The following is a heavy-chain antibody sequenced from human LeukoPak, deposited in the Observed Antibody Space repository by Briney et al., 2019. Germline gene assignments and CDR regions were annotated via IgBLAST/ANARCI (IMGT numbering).Heavy chain of an antibody. J-gene: IGHJ4*02. CDR3: ARGMGYYDSSGYFEYYFDY. CDR2: IIPILGIA. V-gene: IGHV1-69*04. Sequence: SVKISCKASGGTFSSYAISWVRQGPGQGLEWMGRIIPILGIANYAQKFQGRVTITADKSTSTAYMELSSLRSEDTAVYYCARGMGYYDSSGYFEYYFDYWGQGTLVTVSS. D-gene: IGHD3-22*01. CDR1: GGTFSSYA.